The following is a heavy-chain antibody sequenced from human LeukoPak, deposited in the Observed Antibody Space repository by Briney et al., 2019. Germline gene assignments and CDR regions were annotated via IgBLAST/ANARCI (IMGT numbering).Heavy chain of an antibody. CDR2: IGGSSDFA. J-gene: IGHJ4*02. CDR3: AKADRGWGVITKD. D-gene: IGHD3-10*01. V-gene: IGHV3-23*01. Sequence: PGRSLRLSCAASGFTFSDYAMSWVRQAPGKGLEWVSAIGGSSDFAYYAEYVKGRFTISRDNSRETLYLQMNSLRAEDTAVYYCAKADRGWGVITKDWGQGALVTVSS. CDR1: GFTFSDYA.